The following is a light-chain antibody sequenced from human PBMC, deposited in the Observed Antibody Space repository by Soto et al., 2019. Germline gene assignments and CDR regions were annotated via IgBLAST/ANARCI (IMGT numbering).Light chain of an antibody. V-gene: IGKV1-5*01. CDR2: HAS. CDR1: QSISNW. Sequence: DIQMTQSPNALSASLGDRVSITCRASQSISNWLAWYQQKPGKAPKILIYHASTLESGVPSRFSGSGSGTEFTLTISSLQPDDFATYYCPPYMSYSFGQGTKVDI. CDR3: PPYMSYS. J-gene: IGKJ1*01.